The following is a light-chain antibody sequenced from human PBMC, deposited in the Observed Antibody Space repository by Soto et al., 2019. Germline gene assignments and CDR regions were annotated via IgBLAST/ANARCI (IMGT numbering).Light chain of an antibody. CDR3: AAWDDSLSGPV. Sequence: QAVVTQPPSASGTPGQRVTISFSGSSSNIGSNYLFWYQQLPGTAPKLLIYGNNQRPSGVPDRFSGSKSGTSASLAISGLRSEDEADYYCAAWDDSLSGPVFGGGTKLTVL. V-gene: IGLV1-47*01. J-gene: IGLJ2*01. CDR2: GNN. CDR1: SSNIGSNY.